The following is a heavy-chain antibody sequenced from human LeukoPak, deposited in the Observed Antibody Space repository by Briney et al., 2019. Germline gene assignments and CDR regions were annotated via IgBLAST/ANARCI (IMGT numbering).Heavy chain of an antibody. V-gene: IGHV4-39*01. CDR3: ARHDKRWYQLINWFDP. J-gene: IGHJ5*02. CDR2: IYYSGST. D-gene: IGHD2-2*01. Sequence: SETLSLTCTVSGSSISSSSYYWGWIRQPPGKGLEWIGSIYYSGSTYYNPSLKSRVTISVDTSKNQFSLKLSSVTAADTAVYYCARHDKRWYQLINWFDPWGQGTLVTVSS. CDR1: GSSISSSSYY.